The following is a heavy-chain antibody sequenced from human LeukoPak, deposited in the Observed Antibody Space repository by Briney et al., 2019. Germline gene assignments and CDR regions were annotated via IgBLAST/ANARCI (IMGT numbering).Heavy chain of an antibody. CDR3: ARSYSSSSYYFDY. V-gene: IGHV5-51*01. J-gene: IGHJ4*02. CDR1: GYSFTSYW. D-gene: IGHD6-6*01. Sequence: GESLKISCKGSGYSFTSYWIGWVRQMPGKGLEWMGIIYPGDSDTRYSPSFQGQVTISADKYISTAYLQWSSLKASDTAMYYCARSYSSSSYYFDYWGQGTLVTVSS. CDR2: IYPGDSDT.